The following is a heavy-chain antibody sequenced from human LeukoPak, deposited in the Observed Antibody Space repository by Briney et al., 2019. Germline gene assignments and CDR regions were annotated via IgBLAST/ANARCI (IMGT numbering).Heavy chain of an antibody. J-gene: IGHJ6*03. Sequence: ASVKVSCKASGYTFTSYAMNWVRQAPGQGLEWMGWLNTNTGNPTYAQGFTGGFVFSLDTSVSTAYLQISSLKAEDTAVYYCARRGIQLWFYYYYYMDVWGKGTTVTVSS. D-gene: IGHD5-18*01. CDR2: LNTNTGNP. V-gene: IGHV7-4-1*02. CDR3: ARRGIQLWFYYYYYMDV. CDR1: GYTFTSYA.